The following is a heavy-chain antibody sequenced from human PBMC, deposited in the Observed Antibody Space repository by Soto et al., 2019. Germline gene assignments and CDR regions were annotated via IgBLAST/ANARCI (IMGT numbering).Heavy chain of an antibody. CDR1: GFTFSSYW. CDR2: IKQDGSEK. J-gene: IGHJ4*02. D-gene: IGHD3-3*01. CDR3: ASNGFWSGYSTVFDY. V-gene: IGHV3-7*01. Sequence: GGSLRLSCAASGFTFSSYWMSWVRQAPGKGLEWVANIKQDGSEKYYVDSVKGRFTISRDNAKNSLYLQRNSLRAEDTAVYYCASNGFWSGYSTVFDYWGQGTLVTVSS.